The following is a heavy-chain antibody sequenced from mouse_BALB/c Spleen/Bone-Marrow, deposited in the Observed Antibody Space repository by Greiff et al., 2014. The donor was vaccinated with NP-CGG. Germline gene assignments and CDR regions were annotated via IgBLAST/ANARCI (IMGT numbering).Heavy chain of an antibody. V-gene: IGHV5-17*02. CDR2: ISGGSSTI. J-gene: IGHJ4*01. D-gene: IGHD2-4*01. Sequence: EVKLVESGGGLVQPGGSRKLSCAASGFTFSSFGMHWARQAPEKGLEWVAYISGGSSTIYYADTVKGRFTISRDNPKNTLFLQMTSLRSEDTAMYYCARDDYDYAMDYWGQGTSVTVSS. CDR1: GFTFSSFG. CDR3: ARDDYDYAMDY.